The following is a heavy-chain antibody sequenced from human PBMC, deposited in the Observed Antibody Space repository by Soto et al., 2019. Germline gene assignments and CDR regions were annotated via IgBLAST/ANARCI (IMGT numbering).Heavy chain of an antibody. CDR3: ARGRSPGTAYYLDY. CDR1: GFTFNSHG. D-gene: IGHD3-10*01. J-gene: IGHJ4*02. V-gene: IGHV3-30*03. Sequence: QVQLVESGGGVVQPGRSLRLSCAASGFTFNSHGMYWVRQALGKGLEWVAVISYDGSDKYYEDSVKGRFTISRDNSKNTLSLQMNSLRGEDTAVYYCARGRSPGTAYYLDYWGQGTLVTVSS. CDR2: ISYDGSDK.